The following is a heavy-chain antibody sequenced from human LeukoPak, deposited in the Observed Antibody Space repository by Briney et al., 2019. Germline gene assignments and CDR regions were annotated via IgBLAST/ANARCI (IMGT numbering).Heavy chain of an antibody. CDR3: ARAAGTDYYYYMDV. Sequence: SVKVSCKASGGTFSSYAISWVRQAPGQGLEWMGGIVPLFGKPKYAQKFQGRVTITADESTSTAYMELSSLRSEDTAVYYCARAAGTDYYYYMDVWGKGTTVTISS. J-gene: IGHJ6*03. CDR1: GGTFSSYA. V-gene: IGHV1-69*13. D-gene: IGHD6-13*01. CDR2: IVPLFGKP.